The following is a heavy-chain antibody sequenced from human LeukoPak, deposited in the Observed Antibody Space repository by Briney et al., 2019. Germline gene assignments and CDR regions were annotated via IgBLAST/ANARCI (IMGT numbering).Heavy chain of an antibody. CDR2: ITSRSSYI. D-gene: IGHD3-10*01. J-gene: IGHJ4*02. CDR1: RFTFSSYS. CDR3: ARAGFTFSDYFGSFFDY. Sequence: GGSLRLSCAASRFTFSSYSMNWVRQTPGKGLEWVSFITSRSSYIYYADSVKGRFTISRDNAKNSLYLQMNSLRAEDTAVYYCARAGFTFSDYFGSFFDYWGQGTLVTVSS. V-gene: IGHV3-21*06.